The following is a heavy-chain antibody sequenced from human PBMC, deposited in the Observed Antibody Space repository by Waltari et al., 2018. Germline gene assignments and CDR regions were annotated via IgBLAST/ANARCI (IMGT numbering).Heavy chain of an antibody. D-gene: IGHD2-2*02. Sequence: QVQLQESGPGLVKPSETLSLTCTVSGGSISSYYWSWIRQPAGKGLEWIGRIYTRGSTTYNPSLKGRVTRSVDTSKNQFSLKLSSVTAADTAVYYCASTACSSTSCYRGGYYYYGMDVWGQGTTVTVSS. CDR1: GGSISSYY. CDR3: ASTACSSTSCYRGGYYYYGMDV. J-gene: IGHJ6*02. V-gene: IGHV4-4*07. CDR2: IYTRGST.